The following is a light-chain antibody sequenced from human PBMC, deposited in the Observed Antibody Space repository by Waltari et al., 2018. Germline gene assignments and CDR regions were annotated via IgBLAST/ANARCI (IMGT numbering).Light chain of an antibody. CDR1: KLGDKY. V-gene: IGLV3-1*01. CDR2: QDS. CDR3: QAWDSSTPVV. J-gene: IGLJ2*01. Sequence: SYELTQPPSVSVSPGQTASITCSGDKLGDKYACWYQQKPGQSPVLVIYQDSKRPSGLPERFSGSNSGNTATLTISGTQAMDEADYYCQAWDSSTPVVFGGGTKLTVL.